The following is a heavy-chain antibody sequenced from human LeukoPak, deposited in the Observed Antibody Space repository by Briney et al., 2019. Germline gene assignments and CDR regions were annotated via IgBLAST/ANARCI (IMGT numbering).Heavy chain of an antibody. Sequence: SVKVPCKASGGTFSSYAISWVRQAPGQGLEWMGRIIPIFGTANYAQKFQGRVTITTDESTSTAYMELSSLRSEDTAVYYCARDPGIAAAGTGGYWGQGTLVTVSS. D-gene: IGHD6-13*01. CDR1: GGTFSSYA. V-gene: IGHV1-69*05. CDR3: ARDPGIAAAGTGGY. CDR2: IIPIFGTA. J-gene: IGHJ4*02.